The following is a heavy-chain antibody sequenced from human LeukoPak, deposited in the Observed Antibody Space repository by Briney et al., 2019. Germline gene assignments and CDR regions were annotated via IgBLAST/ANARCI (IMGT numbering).Heavy chain of an antibody. V-gene: IGHV1-8*01. D-gene: IGHD5-12*01. J-gene: IGHJ4*02. CDR1: GYTFTSYD. Sequence: GASVKVSCKASGYTFTSYDINWVRQATGQGLEWMGWMNPNSGNTGYAQKFQGRVTMTRNTSISTAYMELSSLRSEDTAVYYCAREEYSGYEHGIDYWGQGTLVTVSS. CDR2: MNPNSGNT. CDR3: AREEYSGYEHGIDY.